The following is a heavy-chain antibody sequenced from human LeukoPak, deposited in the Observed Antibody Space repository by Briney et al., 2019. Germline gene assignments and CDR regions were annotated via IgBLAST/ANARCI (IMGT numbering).Heavy chain of an antibody. CDR2: ISWNSGSI. CDR1: GFTFDDYA. CDR3: AKDNGDILTGYYAN. D-gene: IGHD3-9*01. J-gene: IGHJ4*02. V-gene: IGHV3-9*01. Sequence: GRSLRLSCAASGFTFDDYAMHWVRQAPGKGLEWVSGISWNSGSIGYADSVKGRFTISRDNAKNSLYLQMNNLRAEDTALYYCAKDNGDILTGYYANWGQGTLVTVSS.